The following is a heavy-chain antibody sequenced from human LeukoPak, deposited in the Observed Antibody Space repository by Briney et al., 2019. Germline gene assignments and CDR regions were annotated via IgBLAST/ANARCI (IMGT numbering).Heavy chain of an antibody. Sequence: SVKVSCKASGYTFTGYYMHWVRQAPGQGLEWMGGIIPIFGTANYAQKFQGRVTITTDESTSTAYMELSSLRSEDTAVYYCARGQGGNSDNRFDPWGQGTLVTVSS. V-gene: IGHV1-69*05. J-gene: IGHJ5*02. CDR1: GYTFTGYY. CDR3: ARGQGGNSDNRFDP. CDR2: IIPIFGTA. D-gene: IGHD4-23*01.